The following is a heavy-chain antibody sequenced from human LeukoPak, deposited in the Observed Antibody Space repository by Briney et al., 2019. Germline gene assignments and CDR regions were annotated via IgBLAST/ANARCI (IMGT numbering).Heavy chain of an antibody. CDR2: INPSGGST. D-gene: IGHD4-17*01. J-gene: IGHJ5*02. Sequence: ASVKVSCKASGSSFTSCYMHWVRQAPGQGLEWMGIINPSGGSTSYAQKFQGRITMTRDTSTSTVCMELSSLRSEDTAVYYCARDSRTTVTTSDYWFDPWGQGTLVTVSS. CDR3: ARDSRTTVTTSDYWFDP. V-gene: IGHV1-46*01. CDR1: GSSFTSCY.